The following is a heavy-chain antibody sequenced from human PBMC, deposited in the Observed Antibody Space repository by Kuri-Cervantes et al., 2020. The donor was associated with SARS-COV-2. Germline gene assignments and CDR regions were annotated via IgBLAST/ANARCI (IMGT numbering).Heavy chain of an antibody. J-gene: IGHJ4*02. CDR3: AKDAGDGYNSTFDS. V-gene: IGHV3-9*01. D-gene: IGHD5-24*01. Sequence: SLKISCAASGFTFDDYAMHWVRQAPGKGLEWVSGISWNSGSIGYADSVKGRFTISRDQAKNTLHLQMNNLRVEDAGVYYCAKDAGDGYNSTFDSWGQGTRVTVSS. CDR2: ISWNSGSI. CDR1: GFTFDDYA.